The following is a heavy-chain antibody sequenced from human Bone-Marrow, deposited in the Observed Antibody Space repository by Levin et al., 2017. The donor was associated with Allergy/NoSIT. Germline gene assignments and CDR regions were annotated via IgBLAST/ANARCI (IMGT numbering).Heavy chain of an antibody. CDR2: TYYRSKWYN. D-gene: IGHD2-8*01. CDR3: ARDCTPHGVFQCSTPHGAFDI. Sequence: PSETLSLTCAISGDSVSSNSAAWNWIRQSPSRGLEWLGRTYYRSKWYNDYAVSVKSRITINPDTSKNQFSLQLNSVTPEDTAVYYCARDCTPHGVFQCSTPHGAFDIWGQGTMVTVSS. CDR1: GDSVSSNSAA. V-gene: IGHV6-1*01. J-gene: IGHJ3*02.